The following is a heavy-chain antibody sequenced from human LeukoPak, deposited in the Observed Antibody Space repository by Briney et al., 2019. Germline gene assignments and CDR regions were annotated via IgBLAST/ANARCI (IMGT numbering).Heavy chain of an antibody. D-gene: IGHD6-6*01. Sequence: SETLSLTCTVSSGSLGSYYWNWLRQPAGKGLEWIGHIYTSGSTNYDPSLKSRVTMSVDTSKNQFSLKLNSVTAADTAFYYCAREYSSSSGKALDYWGQGTLVTVSS. CDR1: SGSLGSYY. J-gene: IGHJ4*02. CDR3: AREYSSSSGKALDY. V-gene: IGHV4-4*07. CDR2: IYTSGST.